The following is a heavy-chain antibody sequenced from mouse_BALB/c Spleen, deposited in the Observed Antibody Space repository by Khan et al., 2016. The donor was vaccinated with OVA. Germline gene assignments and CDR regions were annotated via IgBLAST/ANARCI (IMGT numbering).Heavy chain of an antibody. J-gene: IGHJ3*01. D-gene: IGHD1-1*01. CDR1: GYTFTSYW. Sequence: QVQLKQSGAELAKPGASVKMSCKASGYTFTSYWMHWVKQRPGQGLEWIGYINPSTDYTEYNQKFKDKATLTADKSSSTAYMQLTSLTSEDSAVNDCVNHGSSSAWFTYWGQGTLVTVAA. V-gene: IGHV1-7*01. CDR2: INPSTDYT. CDR3: VNHGSSSAWFTY.